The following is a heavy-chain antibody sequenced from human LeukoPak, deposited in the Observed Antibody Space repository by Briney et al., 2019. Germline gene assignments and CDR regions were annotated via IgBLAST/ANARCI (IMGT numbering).Heavy chain of an antibody. V-gene: IGHV4-34*01. Sequence: PSETLSLTRAVYGGSFSGYYWSWIRQPPGKGLEWIGEINHSGSTNYNPSLKSRVTISVDTSKNQFSLKLNSVTAADTAVYYCASAYSSSWYLAYFQHWGQGTLVTVSS. D-gene: IGHD6-13*01. CDR2: INHSGST. CDR1: GGSFSGYY. CDR3: ASAYSSSWYLAYFQH. J-gene: IGHJ1*01.